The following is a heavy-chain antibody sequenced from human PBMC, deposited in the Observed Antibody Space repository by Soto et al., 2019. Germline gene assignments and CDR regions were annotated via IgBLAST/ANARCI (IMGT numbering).Heavy chain of an antibody. CDR3: AIDPGIRYYDSSVPDAFDI. V-gene: IGHV1-18*01. D-gene: IGHD3-22*01. J-gene: IGHJ3*02. Sequence: ASVKVSCKASGYTFTSYGISWVRQAPGQGLEWMGWISAYNGNTNYAQKLQGRVTMTTDTSTSTAYMELRSLRSDDTAVYYCAIDPGIRYYDSSVPDAFDIWGQRTMVTGSS. CDR2: ISAYNGNT. CDR1: GYTFTSYG.